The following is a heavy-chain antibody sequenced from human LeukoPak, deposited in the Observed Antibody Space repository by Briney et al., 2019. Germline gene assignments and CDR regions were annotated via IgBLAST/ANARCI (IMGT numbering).Heavy chain of an antibody. Sequence: GGSLRLSCAASGFTFDDYAMHWVRQAPGKGLEWVSLISWDGGSTYYADSVKGRFTISRDNSKNSLYLQMNSLRAEDTALYYCAKDTTYSGYDWSFDYWGQGNLVTVSS. D-gene: IGHD5-12*01. CDR3: AKDTTYSGYDWSFDY. J-gene: IGHJ4*02. V-gene: IGHV3-43D*03. CDR1: GFTFDDYA. CDR2: ISWDGGST.